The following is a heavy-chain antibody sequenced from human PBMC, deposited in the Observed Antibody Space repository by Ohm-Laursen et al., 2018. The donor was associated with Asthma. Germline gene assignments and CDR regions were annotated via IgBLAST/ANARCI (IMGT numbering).Heavy chain of an antibody. CDR1: GFTFSSHG. CDR3: AKEVAAAGTREVYFDY. CDR2: ISYDGRNK. J-gene: IGHJ4*02. Sequence: SLRLSCPASGFTFSSHGMHWVRQAPGKGLEWVAVISYDGRNKYYADSVKGRFTISRDNSKNTLYLQMNSLRAEDTAVYYCAKEVAAAGTREVYFDYWGQGTLVTVSS. D-gene: IGHD6-13*01. V-gene: IGHV3-30*18.